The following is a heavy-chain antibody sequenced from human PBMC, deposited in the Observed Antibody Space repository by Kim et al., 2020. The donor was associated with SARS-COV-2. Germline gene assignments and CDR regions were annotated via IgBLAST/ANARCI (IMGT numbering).Heavy chain of an antibody. Sequence: YYADSVKGRFTISRDNSKNTLYLQMNSLRAEDTAVYYCARAGIAAAGKGYWGQGTLVTVSS. D-gene: IGHD6-13*01. J-gene: IGHJ4*02. CDR3: ARAGIAAAGKGY. V-gene: IGHV3-33*01.